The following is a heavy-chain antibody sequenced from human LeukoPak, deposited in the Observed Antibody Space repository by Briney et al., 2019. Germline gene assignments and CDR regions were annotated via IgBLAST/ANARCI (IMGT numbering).Heavy chain of an antibody. D-gene: IGHD3-16*01. Sequence: PGRSLRLSCAASGFTLSSYAMHWVRQAPGKGLEWVAVISYDGSNKYYADSVKGRFTISRDNSKNTLYLQMNSLRAEDTAVYYCARARSGGIDYWGQGTLVTVSS. J-gene: IGHJ4*02. V-gene: IGHV3-30-3*01. CDR1: GFTLSSYA. CDR3: ARARSGGIDY. CDR2: ISYDGSNK.